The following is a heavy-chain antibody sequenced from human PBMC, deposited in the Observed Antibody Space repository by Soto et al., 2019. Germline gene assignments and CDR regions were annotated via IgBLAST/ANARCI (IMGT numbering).Heavy chain of an antibody. D-gene: IGHD6-19*01. Sequence: EVQLVESGGGLVQPGGSLRLSCAASGFTVSSNYMSWVRQAPGKGLERVSVIYSGGSTYYADSVKGRFTISRHNSKNTLYLQMNSLRAEDTAVYYCARELTTEYSSGWYYFDYWGQGTLVTVSS. CDR1: GFTVSSNY. V-gene: IGHV3-53*04. CDR3: ARELTTEYSSGWYYFDY. CDR2: IYSGGST. J-gene: IGHJ4*02.